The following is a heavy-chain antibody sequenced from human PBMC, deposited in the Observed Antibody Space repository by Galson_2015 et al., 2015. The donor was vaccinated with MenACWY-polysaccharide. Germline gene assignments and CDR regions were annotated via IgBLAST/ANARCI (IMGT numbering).Heavy chain of an antibody. Sequence: SLRLSCAASGFTFSNYGMAWVRQAPGKGLEWVANIKQDGSEKYYVDSVKGRFTISRDNAKNSLYLRMNSLRAEDTAMYYCASQTWTGYFDYWGQGILVTVSS. J-gene: IGHJ4*02. CDR1: GFTFSNYG. V-gene: IGHV3-7*03. CDR3: ASQTWTGYFDY. D-gene: IGHD3-10*01. CDR2: IKQDGSEK.